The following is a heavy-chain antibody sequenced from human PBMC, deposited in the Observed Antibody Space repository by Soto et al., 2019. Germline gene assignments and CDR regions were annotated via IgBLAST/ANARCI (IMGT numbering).Heavy chain of an antibody. V-gene: IGHV4-59*01. CDR1: GGSISSYY. Sequence: PSETLSLTCTVSGGSISSYYWSWIRQPPGKGLEWIGYIYYSGSTNYNPSLKSRVTISVDTSKNQFSLKLSSVTAADTAVYYCARGVTIFGGVIIDGYYFDFWGQGTLVTVSS. J-gene: IGHJ4*02. CDR3: ARGVTIFGGVIIDGYYFDF. CDR2: IYYSGST. D-gene: IGHD3-3*01.